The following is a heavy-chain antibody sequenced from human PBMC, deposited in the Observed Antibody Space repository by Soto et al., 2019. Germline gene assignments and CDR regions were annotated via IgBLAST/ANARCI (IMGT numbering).Heavy chain of an antibody. Sequence: GGSLRLSCAASGFTFSSYSMNWVRQAPGKGLEWVSYISSSSSTIYYADSVKGRFTISRDNAKNSLYLQMNSLRAEDTAVYYCASLEGRFANYYYMDVWGKGTTVTVSS. D-gene: IGHD3-3*01. CDR3: ASLEGRFANYYYMDV. V-gene: IGHV3-48*01. J-gene: IGHJ6*03. CDR2: ISSSSSTI. CDR1: GFTFSSYS.